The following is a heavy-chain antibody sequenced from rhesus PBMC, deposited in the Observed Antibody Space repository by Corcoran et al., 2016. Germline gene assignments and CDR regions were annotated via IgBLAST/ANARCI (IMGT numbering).Heavy chain of an antibody. Sequence: QVQLQESGPGLVKPSETLSLTCAVSGGSISSNYWSWIRQPPGKGLEWIGFIYGSSGITNYKPSLRNRVTSSKDTSKNKFTLKLSSVTASDTAVYYCARDAPHYEDGYGYYYTTGLDSWGQGVVVTVSS. CDR1: GGSISSNY. CDR2: IYGSSGIT. V-gene: IGHV4-147*01. CDR3: ARDAPHYEDGYGYYYTTGLDS. J-gene: IGHJ6*01. D-gene: IGHD3-9*01.